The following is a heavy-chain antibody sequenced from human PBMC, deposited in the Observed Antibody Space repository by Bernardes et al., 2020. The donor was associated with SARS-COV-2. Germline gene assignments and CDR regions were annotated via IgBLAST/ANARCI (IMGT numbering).Heavy chain of an antibody. CDR1: GDSISSRTYY. D-gene: IGHD2-15*01. CDR3: AGLGVVVDAATADIY. V-gene: IGHV4-39*01. CDR2: IYYTGNT. J-gene: IGHJ4*02. Sequence: SETLSLTCTVSGDSISSRTYYWGWIRQPPGKGLEWIGSIYYTGNTFYNPSFKSRVTISIDTSKNQFSLKLGSVTAAETAVYYCAGLGVVVDAATADIYWGQGILATVS.